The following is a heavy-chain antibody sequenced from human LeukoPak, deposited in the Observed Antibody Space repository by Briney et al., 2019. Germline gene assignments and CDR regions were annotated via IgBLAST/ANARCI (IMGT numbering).Heavy chain of an antibody. Sequence: PSETLSLTCTVSGYYISSGYYWAWIRQPPGKGLEWIGYIYYSGSTYYNPSLKSRVTISVDTSKNQFSLKLSSVTAADTAVYYCARDYYGSGSYYNPYNWFDPWGQGTLVTVSS. CDR2: IYYSGST. D-gene: IGHD3-10*01. V-gene: IGHV4-38-2*02. CDR3: ARDYYGSGSYYNPYNWFDP. CDR1: GYYISSGYY. J-gene: IGHJ5*02.